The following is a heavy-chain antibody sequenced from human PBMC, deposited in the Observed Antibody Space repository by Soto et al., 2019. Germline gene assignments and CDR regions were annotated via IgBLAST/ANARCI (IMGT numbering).Heavy chain of an antibody. CDR3: ARDGLLFSGPYRPSRFDY. Sequence: EVQLVESGGTLVQPGRSLRLSCAASGFKFSNYWMSWVRQAPGKGLEWVGNIKHDTSEAHDEDSVKGRFTITRDNIKNFLFLQMNGLRADDTASYYCARDGLLFSGPYRPSRFDYWGLGTLGTVSS. CDR1: GFKFSNYW. V-gene: IGHV3-7*03. D-gene: IGHD3-16*02. J-gene: IGHJ4*02. CDR2: IKHDTSEA.